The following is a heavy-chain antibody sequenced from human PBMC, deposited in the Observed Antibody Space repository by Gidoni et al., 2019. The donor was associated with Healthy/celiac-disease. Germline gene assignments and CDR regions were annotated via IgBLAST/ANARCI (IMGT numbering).Heavy chain of an antibody. CDR2: IYYSGST. V-gene: IGHV4-39*01. CDR1: GGSISSSSYS. D-gene: IGHD3-22*01. CDR3: ARARRITMIVVVRPQYYFDY. J-gene: IGHJ4*02. Sequence: QLQLQESGPGLVKPSETLSLTCTVSGGSISSSSYSWGWIRQPPGKGLEWIGSIYYSGSTYYNPSLKSRVTISVDTSKNQFSLKLSSVTAADTAVYYCARARRITMIVVVRPQYYFDYWGQGTLVTVSS.